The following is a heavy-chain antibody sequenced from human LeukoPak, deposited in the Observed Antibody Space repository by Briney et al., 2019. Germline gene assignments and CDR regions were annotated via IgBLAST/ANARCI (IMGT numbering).Heavy chain of an antibody. D-gene: IGHD1-26*01. Sequence: GGSLRLSCAASKFTFSSYWMSWVRQAPGKGLEWVANIKPDGNDKNYLDSVRGRFTISRDNAMNSLYLQMDSLRAEDTAVYYCARDANRVGATGASDIWGQGTMVTVSS. CDR3: ARDANRVGATGASDI. CDR1: KFTFSSYW. CDR2: IKPDGNDK. V-gene: IGHV3-7*01. J-gene: IGHJ3*02.